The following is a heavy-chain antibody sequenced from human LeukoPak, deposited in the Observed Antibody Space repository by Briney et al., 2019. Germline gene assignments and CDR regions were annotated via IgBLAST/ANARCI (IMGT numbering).Heavy chain of an antibody. Sequence: SETLSLTCAVYGGSFSGYYWSWIRQPPGKGLEWIGEINHSGSTNYNPSLKSRVTISVDTSKNQFSLKLSSVTAADTAVYYCARGKKRAFDYWGQGTLVTVSS. V-gene: IGHV4-34*01. J-gene: IGHJ4*02. CDR1: GGSFSGYY. CDR2: INHSGST. CDR3: ARGKKRAFDY.